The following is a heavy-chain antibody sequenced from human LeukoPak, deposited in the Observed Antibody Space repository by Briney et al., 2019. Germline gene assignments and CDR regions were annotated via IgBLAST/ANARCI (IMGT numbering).Heavy chain of an antibody. CDR3: ARLKRLLGHEDNGLDV. V-gene: IGHV5-51*01. CDR1: GSSFNSYW. CDR2: IYPADSDT. Sequence: GESLKISCKASGSSFNSYWIGWVRPMPGKGLEWMGFIYPADSDTRYSPSFEGQVTISVGKSITTAFLQWNSLQVSDSAMYYCARLKRLLGHEDNGLDVWGQGTLLTVSS. D-gene: IGHD3-3*01. J-gene: IGHJ3*01.